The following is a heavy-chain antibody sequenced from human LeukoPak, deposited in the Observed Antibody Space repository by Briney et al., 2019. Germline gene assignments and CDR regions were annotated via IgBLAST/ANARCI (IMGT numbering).Heavy chain of an antibody. CDR3: ARDNDFWSL. Sequence: PSETLSLTCTVSGGSISSGGYYWSWIRQPAGKGLEWIGRIYTSGSTNYNPSLKSRVTMSVDTSKNQFSLKLSSVTAADTAVYYCARDNDFWSLWGQGTLVTVSS. CDR1: GGSISSGGYY. J-gene: IGHJ4*02. CDR2: IYTSGST. V-gene: IGHV4-61*02. D-gene: IGHD3-3*01.